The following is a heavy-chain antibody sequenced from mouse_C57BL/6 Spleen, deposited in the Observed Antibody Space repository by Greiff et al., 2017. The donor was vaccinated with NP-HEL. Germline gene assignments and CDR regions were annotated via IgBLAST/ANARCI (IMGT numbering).Heavy chain of an antibody. D-gene: IGHD2-4*01. CDR2: INPNNGGT. Sequence: VQLQQSGPELVKPGASVKLSCKASGYTFTDYNMHWVKQSHGKSLEWIGYINPNNGGTSYNQKFKGKATLTVNKSSSTAYMELRSLTSEDSAVYYCARQVMITDYAMDDWGQGTSVTVSS. CDR1: GYTFTDYN. V-gene: IGHV1-22*01. J-gene: IGHJ4*01. CDR3: ARQVMITDYAMDD.